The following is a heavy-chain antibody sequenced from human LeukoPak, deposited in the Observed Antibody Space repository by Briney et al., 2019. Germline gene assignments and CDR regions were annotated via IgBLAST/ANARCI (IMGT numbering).Heavy chain of an antibody. Sequence: SETLSPTCTVSGGSISSSSYYWGWIRQPPGKRLEWIGSIYYSGSTYYNPSLKSRVTISVDTFKNQFSLKLSSVTAADTAVYYCARNKGQFYEYFDYWGQGTLVTVSS. J-gene: IGHJ4*02. D-gene: IGHD5/OR15-5a*01. CDR3: ARNKGQFYEYFDY. CDR1: GGSISSSSYY. V-gene: IGHV4-39*01. CDR2: IYYSGST.